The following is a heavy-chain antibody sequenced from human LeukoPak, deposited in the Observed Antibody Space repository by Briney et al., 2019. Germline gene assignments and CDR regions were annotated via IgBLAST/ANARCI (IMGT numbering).Heavy chain of an antibody. CDR3: AGPSSSWFGY. D-gene: IGHD6-13*01. V-gene: IGHV4-59*08. CDR1: GGSISSYY. J-gene: IGHJ4*02. Sequence: PSETLSLTCTVSGGSISSYYWSWIRQPPGKGLEWIGYIYYSGSTNYNPSLKSRVTISVDTSKNQFSLKLSSVTAADTAVYYCAGPSSSWFGYWGQGTLVTVSS. CDR2: IYYSGST.